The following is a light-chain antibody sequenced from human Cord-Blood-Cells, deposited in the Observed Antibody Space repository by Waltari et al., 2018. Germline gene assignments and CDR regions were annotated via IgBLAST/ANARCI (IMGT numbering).Light chain of an antibody. Sequence: DIQMTQSPSSLSASVGDRVTITCQASQDISNYLNWYQQKPGKAPKLLIYDASNLETGVPSRFSGSGSGTDFTFTIRSLQPEDIATYYCQQYDNRAWTFGQGTKVEIK. V-gene: IGKV1-33*01. CDR3: QQYDNRAWT. CDR2: DAS. J-gene: IGKJ1*01. CDR1: QDISNY.